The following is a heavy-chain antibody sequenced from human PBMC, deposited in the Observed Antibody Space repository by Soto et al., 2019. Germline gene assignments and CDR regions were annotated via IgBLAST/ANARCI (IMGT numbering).Heavy chain of an antibody. CDR1: GGSISSGGYS. CDR3: ASENFWSGNVDWFEG. V-gene: IGHV4-30-2*01. J-gene: IGHJ5*02. CDR2: VYHSGST. Sequence: PSETLSLTCAVSGGSISSGGYSWSWIRQPPGKGLEGIGFVYHSGSTYYNPSLKTRVTISVDQSKNQFSLKLRSLTAANTAVYYGASENFWSGNVDWFEGWGQGTMVTVSS. D-gene: IGHD3-3*01.